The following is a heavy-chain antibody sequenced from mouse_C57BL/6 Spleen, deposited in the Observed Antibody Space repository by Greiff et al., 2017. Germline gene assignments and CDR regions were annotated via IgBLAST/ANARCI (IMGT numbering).Heavy chain of an antibody. CDR2: IYPGSGNT. V-gene: IGHV1-66*01. CDR1: GYSFTSYY. D-gene: IGHD2-5*01. J-gene: IGHJ3*01. CDR3: ARSDYSNYVFAY. Sequence: QVQLQQSGPELVKPGASVKISCKASGYSFTSYYIHWVKQRPGQGLEWIGWIYPGSGNTKYNEKFKGKATLTADTSSSTADMQLSSLTSDDAAVYYCARSDYSNYVFAYWGQGTRVTVSA.